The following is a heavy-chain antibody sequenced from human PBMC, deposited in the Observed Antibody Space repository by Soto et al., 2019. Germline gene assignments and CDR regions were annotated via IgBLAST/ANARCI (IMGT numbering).Heavy chain of an antibody. J-gene: IGHJ4*02. CDR2: IRGTGGT. D-gene: IGHD3-22*01. V-gene: IGHV3-23*01. CDR1: GLSFSIYA. Sequence: VGSLRLSCAASGLSFSIYAMSWVRQAPGMGLEWVSTIRGTGGTYYADSVKGRFTISRDNSKNTLYLQMNSLRAEDTAVYYCARSYDSSGYYFRSVEYWGQGTLVTVSS. CDR3: ARSYDSSGYYFRSVEY.